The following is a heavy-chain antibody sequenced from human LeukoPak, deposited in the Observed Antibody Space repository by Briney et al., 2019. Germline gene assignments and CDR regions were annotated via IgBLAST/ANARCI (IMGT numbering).Heavy chain of an antibody. D-gene: IGHD2-21*02. CDR3: AREGAYCGGDCYLNYFDY. CDR2: IYYSGST. J-gene: IGHJ4*02. Sequence: SETLSLTCAVYGGSFSGYYWSWIRQHPGKGLEWIGYIYYSGSTYYNPSLKSRVTISVDTSKNQFSLKLSSVTAADTAVYYCAREGAYCGGDCYLNYFDYWGQGTLVTVSS. CDR1: GGSFSGYY. V-gene: IGHV4-31*11.